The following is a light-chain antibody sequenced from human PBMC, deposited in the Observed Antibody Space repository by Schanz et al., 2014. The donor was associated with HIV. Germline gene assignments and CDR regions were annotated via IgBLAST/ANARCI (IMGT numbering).Light chain of an antibody. CDR2: AAS. CDR3: QQGNTFPRT. CDR1: QDVSSW. Sequence: DIQMTQSPSFVSASVGDTVIITCRARQDVSSWLAWYQQRPGKAPKFLIFAASSLQSGVPSRFRGSGSGTDFSLTISSLQPDDFATYYCQQGNTFPRTFGPGTKLEI. J-gene: IGKJ2*01. V-gene: IGKV1-12*01.